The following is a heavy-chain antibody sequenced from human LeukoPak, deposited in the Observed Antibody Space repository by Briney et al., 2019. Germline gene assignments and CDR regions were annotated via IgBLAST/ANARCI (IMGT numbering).Heavy chain of an antibody. D-gene: IGHD6-6*01. CDR2: ILYDGSNK. Sequence: GGSLRLSCAASGFTFSTYAVHWVRQAPGKGLEWVAFILYDGSNKYYADSVKGRFTISRDNSKNTLYLQMNSLKIEDTAVYYCAKGSSFHFDYWGQGSLVTVSS. CDR1: GFTFSTYA. V-gene: IGHV3-30*02. CDR3: AKGSSFHFDY. J-gene: IGHJ4*02.